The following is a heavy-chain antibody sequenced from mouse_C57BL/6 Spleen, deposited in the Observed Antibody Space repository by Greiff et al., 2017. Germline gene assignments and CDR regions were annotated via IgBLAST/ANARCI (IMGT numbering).Heavy chain of an antibody. V-gene: IGHV1-62-2*01. D-gene: IGHD3-2*02. CDR2: FYPGSGSI. Sequence: QVQLQQSGAELVKPGASVKLSCKASGYTFTEYTIHWVKQRSGQGLEWIGWFYPGSGSIKYNENFKDKATLTADKSSSTVYMELRRLTSEDSAVYFGARHEEMGLVDSSGYVWFAYWGQGTLVTVSA. CDR3: ARHEEMGLVDSSGYVWFAY. J-gene: IGHJ3*01. CDR1: GYTFTEYT.